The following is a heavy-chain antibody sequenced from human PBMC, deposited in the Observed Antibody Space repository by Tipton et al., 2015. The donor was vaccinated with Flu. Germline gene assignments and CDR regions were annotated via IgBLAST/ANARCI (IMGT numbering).Heavy chain of an antibody. CDR3: AKNPSRYFDTAYYFDR. J-gene: IGHJ4*02. V-gene: IGHV3-23*04. CDR1: GFTFKNFA. CDR2: ISGSGTAP. Sequence: QLVQSGGGLIQPGGSLRLSCVVSGFTFKNFALSWVRQAPGKGLEWVSTISGSGTAPYYADSVKGRFSISRDTSENKMYLQMNDLRAEDTALYYWAKNPSRYFDTAYYFDRGGQGSLVTVSS. D-gene: IGHD3-9*01.